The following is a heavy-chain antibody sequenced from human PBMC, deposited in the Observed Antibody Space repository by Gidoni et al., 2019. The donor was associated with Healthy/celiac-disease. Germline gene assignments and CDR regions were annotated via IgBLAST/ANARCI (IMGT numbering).Heavy chain of an antibody. CDR1: GFTFSSYA. V-gene: IGHV3-30*04. J-gene: IGHJ5*02. Sequence: QVQLVESGGGVVQPGRSLRLSCAASGFTFSSYAMPWVRQAPGKGLEWVAVISYDGSNKYYADSVKGRFTISRDNSKNTLYLQMNSLRAEDTAVYYCARALLGVAGTIHPWGQGTLVTVSS. CDR3: ARALLGVAGTIHP. CDR2: ISYDGSNK. D-gene: IGHD6-19*01.